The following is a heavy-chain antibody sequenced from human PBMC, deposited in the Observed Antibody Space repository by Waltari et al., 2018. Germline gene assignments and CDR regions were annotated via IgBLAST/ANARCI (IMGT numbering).Heavy chain of an antibody. CDR2: ISTSGGGT. V-gene: IGHV3-23*01. CDR1: GFPFSSYG. J-gene: IGHJ4*02. D-gene: IGHD6-19*01. Sequence: EVQLLESGGGLVQPGGSLSLSCAASGFPFSSYGMSWVRQAPGKGLEWVSGISTSGGGTYYADSVKGRFTISRDNSKNTLYLQMNSLSVVDTAVYYCAKGSRDSGWSYWGQGTLVTVSS. CDR3: AKGSRDSGWSY.